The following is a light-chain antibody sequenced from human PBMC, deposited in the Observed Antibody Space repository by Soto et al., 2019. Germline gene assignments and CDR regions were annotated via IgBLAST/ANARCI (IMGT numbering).Light chain of an antibody. Sequence: DIVLTQSPATLSLSPGDRVTISCRASQSVTNNYLAWYQQKPGQAPRLLISGSSTRDTGLPYRFSGSGSGTEFTLTISRLEPEDFAAYYCQQHSSSPRTFGQGTRLEIK. CDR2: GSS. CDR3: QQHSSSPRT. V-gene: IGKV3-20*01. J-gene: IGKJ5*01. CDR1: QSVTNNY.